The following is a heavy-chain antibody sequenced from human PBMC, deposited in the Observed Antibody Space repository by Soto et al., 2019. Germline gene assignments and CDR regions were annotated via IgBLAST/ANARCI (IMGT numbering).Heavy chain of an antibody. CDR1: GFTFSYYG. CDR3: ARDADTSGHYSHFDL. Sequence: QVQLVESGGGVVQPGGSLRLSCAASGFTFSYYGFHGVRQAPGKGLEWVAVMHTGGNENYYVDSVKGRFTGSRDDSRNMVYLEMSGLRAEDTGAYFCARDADTSGHYSHFDLWGRGALVAVS. D-gene: IGHD3-22*01. V-gene: IGHV3-30*03. J-gene: IGHJ4*02. CDR2: MHTGGNEN.